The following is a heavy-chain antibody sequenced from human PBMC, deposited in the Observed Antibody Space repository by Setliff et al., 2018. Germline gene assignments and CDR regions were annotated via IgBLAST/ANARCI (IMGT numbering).Heavy chain of an antibody. CDR1: GGTFINYA. Sequence: ASVKVSCKASGGTFINYAISWVRQATGQGLEWMGWMNPNSGNTGYAQKFQGRVTMTRNTSISTAYMELSSLRSEDTAVYYCARRVGSVGIQLPDYWGQGTLVTVSS. D-gene: IGHD5-18*01. J-gene: IGHJ4*02. CDR3: ARRVGSVGIQLPDY. V-gene: IGHV1-8*02. CDR2: MNPNSGNT.